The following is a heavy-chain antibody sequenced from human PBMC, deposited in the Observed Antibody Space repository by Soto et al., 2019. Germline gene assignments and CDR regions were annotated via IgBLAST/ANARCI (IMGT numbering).Heavy chain of an antibody. CDR3: ARARSSVPARRGIGYYGLDV. Sequence: QVQLQQWGAGLLKPSETLSLTCVVNGGSFSGYYWSWIRLPPGKGLEWIGEINHSGITDSNPSLKSRVTISVDASRNQFSLNLTSVTAADTAVYYCARARSSVPARRGIGYYGLDVWGQGTTVTVSS. D-gene: IGHD6-6*01. CDR2: INHSGIT. CDR1: GGSFSGYY. J-gene: IGHJ6*02. V-gene: IGHV4-34*01.